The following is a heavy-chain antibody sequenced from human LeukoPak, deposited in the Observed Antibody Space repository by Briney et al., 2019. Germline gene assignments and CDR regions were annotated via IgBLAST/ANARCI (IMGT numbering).Heavy chain of an antibody. CDR3: AMDPGRWDYFDY. V-gene: IGHV3-48*03. CDR2: ISNSGTTI. D-gene: IGHD3-10*01. Sequence: SGGSLRLSCAASGFTFTSHEMNWVRQAPGKGLEWVSYISNSGTTIYYADSVKGRFTISRDNAKNSLYLQMNSLRAEDTALYYCAMDPGRWDYFDYWGQGTLVTVSS. J-gene: IGHJ4*02. CDR1: GFTFTSHE.